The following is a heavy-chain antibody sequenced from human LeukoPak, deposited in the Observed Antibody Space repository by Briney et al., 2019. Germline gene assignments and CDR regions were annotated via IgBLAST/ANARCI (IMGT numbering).Heavy chain of an antibody. V-gene: IGHV4-4*02. CDR1: GGSISSSNW. CDR3: ARAAIAAAGEVDY. J-gene: IGHJ4*02. CDR2: IYHSGST. D-gene: IGHD6-13*01. Sequence: SGTLSLTCAVSGGSISSSNWWSWVRQPPGKGLEWIGEIYHSGSTNYNPSLKSRVTISVDKSKNQFSLKLSSVTATDTAVYYCARAAIAAAGEVDYWGQGTLVTVSS.